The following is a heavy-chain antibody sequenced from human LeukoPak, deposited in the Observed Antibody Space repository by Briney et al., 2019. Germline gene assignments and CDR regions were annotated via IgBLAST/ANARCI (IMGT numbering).Heavy chain of an antibody. V-gene: IGHV4-61*02. CDR1: GGSISSGNYY. CDR2: IYTSGST. Sequence: PSETLSLTCTVSGGSISSGNYYWSWIRQPAGKGLEWIGRIYTSGSTNYNPSLKSRVTISVDTSKNQFSLKLSSVTAADTAVYYCARYNSPNHPFDYWGQGTLVTVSS. D-gene: IGHD1-20*01. CDR3: ARYNSPNHPFDY. J-gene: IGHJ4*02.